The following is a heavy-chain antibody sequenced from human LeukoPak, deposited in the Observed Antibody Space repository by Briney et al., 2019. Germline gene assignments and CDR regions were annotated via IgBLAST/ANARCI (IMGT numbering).Heavy chain of an antibody. CDR1: GFTVSSNF. D-gene: IGHD5-18*01. J-gene: IGHJ4*02. Sequence: GGSLRLSCAASGFTVSSNFMSWVRQAPGQGLELVSVIYSGGNTYYADSVRGRFTIFRDNSKNTLYLQMNSLRAEDTAMYYCARKYTYGLDWGQRTLVTVSS. V-gene: IGHV3-66*01. CDR2: IYSGGNT. CDR3: ARKYTYGLD.